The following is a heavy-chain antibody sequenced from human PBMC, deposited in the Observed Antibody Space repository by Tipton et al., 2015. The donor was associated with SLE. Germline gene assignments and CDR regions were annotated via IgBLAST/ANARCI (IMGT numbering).Heavy chain of an antibody. Sequence: LRLSCTVSGGSISSHSWSWIRQPPGKGLEWIGYISYSGSTKYNPSLKSRVTISVDTSKNQFSLKLNSVTAADTAVYYCAKNSGSYYFDDWGQGTLVTVSS. CDR1: GGSISSHS. V-gene: IGHV4-59*08. D-gene: IGHD3-10*01. CDR3: AKNSGSYYFDD. J-gene: IGHJ4*02. CDR2: ISYSGST.